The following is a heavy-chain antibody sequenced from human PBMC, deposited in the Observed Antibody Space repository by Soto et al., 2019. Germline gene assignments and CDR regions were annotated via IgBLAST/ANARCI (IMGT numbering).Heavy chain of an antibody. V-gene: IGHV3-7*01. CDR1: GFTFSSHW. D-gene: IGHD1-1*01. Sequence: EVQLVESGGGLVQPGGSLRLSCAASGFTFSSHWMTWVHQAPGKGLEWVANINEDGSEKYYVDSVKGRFTISRDNAKNSLYLQMNSLRAEDTALFYCARGDNPEYWGQGTLVTVSS. CDR2: INEDGSEK. J-gene: IGHJ4*02. CDR3: ARGDNPEY.